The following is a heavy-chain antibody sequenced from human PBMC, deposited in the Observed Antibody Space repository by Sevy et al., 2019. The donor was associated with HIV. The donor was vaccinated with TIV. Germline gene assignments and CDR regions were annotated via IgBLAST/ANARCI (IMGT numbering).Heavy chain of an antibody. CDR3: ANLGSGTKDTAMLQGDY. CDR1: GFTFDDYA. V-gene: IGHV3-9*01. D-gene: IGHD5-18*01. J-gene: IGHJ4*02. Sequence: GGSLRLSCAASGFTFDDYAMHWVRQAPGKGLEWVSGISWNSGSIGYADSVKGRFTISRDNAKNSLYLQMNSLRAEDTALYYCANLGSGTKDTAMLQGDYWGQGTLVTVSS. CDR2: ISWNSGSI.